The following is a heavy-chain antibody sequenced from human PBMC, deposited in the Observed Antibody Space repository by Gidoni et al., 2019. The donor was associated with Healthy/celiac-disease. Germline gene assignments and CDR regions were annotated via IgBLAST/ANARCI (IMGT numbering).Heavy chain of an antibody. J-gene: IGHJ6*02. CDR2: IYSGGST. CDR1: GFTVRSNY. D-gene: IGHD2-15*01. Sequence: EVQLVESGGGLVQPGGSLRLSCAASGFTVRSNYMSWVRNAQGKGLEWVSVIYSGGSTYYADPVNGRYTISRHNTKNTLYLQMNSLRAEETALYYLAGGGLVAATGPARTHYYYGMDVWGQGTTVTVSS. CDR3: AGGGLVAATGPARTHYYYGMDV. V-gene: IGHV3-66*01.